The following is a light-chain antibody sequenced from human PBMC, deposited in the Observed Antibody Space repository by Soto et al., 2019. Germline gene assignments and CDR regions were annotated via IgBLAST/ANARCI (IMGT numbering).Light chain of an antibody. CDR2: EIS. CDR1: SNDVGYYNY. CDR3: SSYAGSNIYYV. V-gene: IGLV2-8*01. J-gene: IGLJ1*01. Sequence: QSALTQPPSASGSPGQSVTISCTGTSNDVGYYNYVSWYQQHPGKAPKLMIYEISKRPSGVPDRFSGSKSGNTASLTVSGLQAEDEADYYCSSYAGSNIYYVFGAGTKVTVL.